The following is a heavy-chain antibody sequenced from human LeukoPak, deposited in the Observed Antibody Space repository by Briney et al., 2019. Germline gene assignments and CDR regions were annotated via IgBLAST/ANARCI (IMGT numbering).Heavy chain of an antibody. D-gene: IGHD6-19*01. CDR2: IYYSGST. CDR3: ARDYSGIAVAGPFFDY. Sequence: SETLSLTCTVSGGSISSYYWSWTRQPPGKGLEWIGSIYYSGSTYYNPSLKSRVTISVDTSKNQFSLKLSSVTAADTAVYYCARDYSGIAVAGPFFDYWGQGTLVTVSS. V-gene: IGHV4-59*12. CDR1: GGSISSYY. J-gene: IGHJ4*02.